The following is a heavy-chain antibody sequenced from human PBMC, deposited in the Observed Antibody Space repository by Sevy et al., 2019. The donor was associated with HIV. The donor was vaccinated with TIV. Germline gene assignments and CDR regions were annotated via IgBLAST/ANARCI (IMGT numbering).Heavy chain of an antibody. Sequence: GGSLRLSCAASGFTFSSYVMHWVRQAPGKGLEWVALIWYDGTIKYYAESVKGRFTIPRDNSKDTLFLQMNGLTPGDTAVYYCARGGGYCGGDCYSIDYWGQGALVTVSS. J-gene: IGHJ4*02. D-gene: IGHD2-21*02. CDR2: IWYDGTIK. CDR3: ARGGGYCGGDCYSIDY. CDR1: GFTFSSYV. V-gene: IGHV3-33*08.